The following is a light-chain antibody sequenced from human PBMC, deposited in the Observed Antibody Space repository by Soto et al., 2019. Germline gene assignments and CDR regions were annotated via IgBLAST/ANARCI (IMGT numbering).Light chain of an antibody. J-gene: IGKJ4*01. V-gene: IGKV3-15*01. CDR1: QSANSK. Sequence: ERVMTQSPATLSVSPGERVTLSCRASQSANSKVAWYQQKPGQAPRLLIYGASTRATGVPARCSGSGSGTDFTPTLSRLQAEDFAVYYCHHYNSWPLTFGGGTKVDIK. CDR3: HHYNSWPLT. CDR2: GAS.